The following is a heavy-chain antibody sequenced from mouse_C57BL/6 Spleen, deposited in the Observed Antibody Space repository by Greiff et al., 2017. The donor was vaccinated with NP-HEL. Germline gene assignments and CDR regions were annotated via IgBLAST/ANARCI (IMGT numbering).Heavy chain of an antibody. CDR2: INPNNGGT. Sequence: VQLKQSGPELVKPGASVKMSCKASGYTFTDYNMHWVKQSHGKSLEWIGYINPNNGGTSYNQKFKGKATLTVNKSSSTAYMELRSLTSEDSAVYYCARVRQLSQSYYFDYWGQGTTLTVSS. J-gene: IGHJ2*01. CDR3: ARVRQLSQSYYFDY. V-gene: IGHV1-22*01. CDR1: GYTFTDYN. D-gene: IGHD3-2*02.